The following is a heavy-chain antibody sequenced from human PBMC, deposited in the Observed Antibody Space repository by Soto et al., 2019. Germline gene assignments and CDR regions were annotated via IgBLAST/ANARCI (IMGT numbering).Heavy chain of an antibody. Sequence: QVQLVQSGAEAKKPGSSVKVACKASGGTFRNNAINWVRQAPGQGLEWMGVIIPFFVAPKYAQKFQGRLTITADAYTNTAYRELSGLRSEDTAIYYCARPHTYYYDDDNLFLDCFAFWGQGTLVTVSS. J-gene: IGHJ4*02. D-gene: IGHD3-22*01. CDR3: ARPHTYYYDDDNLFLDCFAF. CDR2: IIPFFVAP. V-gene: IGHV1-69*01. CDR1: GGTFRNNA.